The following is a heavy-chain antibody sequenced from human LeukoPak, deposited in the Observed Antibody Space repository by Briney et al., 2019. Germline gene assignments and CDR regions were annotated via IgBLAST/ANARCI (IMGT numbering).Heavy chain of an antibody. CDR3: ARPGEHSSDGFDY. CDR1: GYSFTSYW. CDR2: IYPGDSDT. J-gene: IGHJ4*02. D-gene: IGHD6-19*01. Sequence: GESLKISCKGSGYSFTSYWIGWVRQMPGKGLEWMGIIYPGDSDTRYSPSFQGQVTISADKSISTAYLQWSSLKASDTAMYFCARPGEHSSDGFDYWGQGTLVTVSS. V-gene: IGHV5-51*01.